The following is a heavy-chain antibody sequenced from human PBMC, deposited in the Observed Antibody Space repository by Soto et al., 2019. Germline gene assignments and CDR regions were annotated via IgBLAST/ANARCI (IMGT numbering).Heavy chain of an antibody. CDR2: ISSSSSTV. D-gene: IGHD1-26*01. CDR1: GFSFSTYS. Sequence: PGGSLRLSCAASGFSFSTYSMNWVRQAPGKGLEWVSYISSSSSTVYYADSVKGRFTISRDNAKNSLYLQMNSLRDEDTAVYYCTRESTSTLGIVGAIYGDHWGQGTLVTVSS. CDR3: TRESTSTLGIVGAIYGDH. J-gene: IGHJ4*02. V-gene: IGHV3-48*02.